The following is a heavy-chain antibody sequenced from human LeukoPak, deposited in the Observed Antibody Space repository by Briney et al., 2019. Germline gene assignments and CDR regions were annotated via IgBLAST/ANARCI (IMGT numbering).Heavy chain of an antibody. D-gene: IGHD6-19*01. CDR3: ATSSGWYSPNGFDI. CDR1: GYTFTGYD. V-gene: IGHV1-8*03. J-gene: IGHJ3*02. CDR2: MDPNSGNT. Sequence: GASVKVSCKASGYTFTGYDINWVRQATGQGLEWMGWMDPNSGNTGYAQKFQGRVTITRNTSISTAYMELSSLRPEDAAVFYCATSSGWYSPNGFDIWGQGTMVTVSS.